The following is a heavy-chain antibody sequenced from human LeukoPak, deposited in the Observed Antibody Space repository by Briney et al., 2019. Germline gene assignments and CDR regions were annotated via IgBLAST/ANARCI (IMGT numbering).Heavy chain of an antibody. D-gene: IGHD5-18*01. Sequence: PSETLSLTCTVSGSSISSSSYHWGWIRQPPGKGLEWIGTIYYSGSTYYNPSLKSRVSISVDTSKNQFSLKLSSVTAADTAVYYCARHSGYTYGPVDYWGQGTLVTVSS. CDR2: IYYSGST. V-gene: IGHV4-39*01. CDR1: GSSISSSSYH. CDR3: ARHSGYTYGPVDY. J-gene: IGHJ4*02.